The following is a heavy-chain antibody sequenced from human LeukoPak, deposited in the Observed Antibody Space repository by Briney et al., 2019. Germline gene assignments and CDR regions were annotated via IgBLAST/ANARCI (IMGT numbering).Heavy chain of an antibody. Sequence: SVKVSCKASGGTFSSYAISWVRQAPGQGLEWMGGIIPIFGTANYAQKFQGRVTITTDESTSTAYMELSSLRSEDTAVYYCARDRYYDSSGIRGDWFDPWAREPWSPSPQ. CDR1: GGTFSSYA. V-gene: IGHV1-69*05. CDR3: ARDRYYDSSGIRGDWFDP. D-gene: IGHD3-22*01. J-gene: IGHJ5*02. CDR2: IIPIFGTA.